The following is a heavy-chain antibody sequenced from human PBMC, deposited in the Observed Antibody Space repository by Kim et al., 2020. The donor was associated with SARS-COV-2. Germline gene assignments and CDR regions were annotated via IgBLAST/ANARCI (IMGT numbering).Heavy chain of an antibody. D-gene: IGHD5-18*01. J-gene: IGHJ4*02. V-gene: IGHV3-30*02. Sequence: DSVKGRFTISRDNSKNTLYLQMNSLRAEDTAVYYCAKASRIQLWLSYFDYWGQGTLVTVSS. CDR3: AKASRIQLWLSYFDY.